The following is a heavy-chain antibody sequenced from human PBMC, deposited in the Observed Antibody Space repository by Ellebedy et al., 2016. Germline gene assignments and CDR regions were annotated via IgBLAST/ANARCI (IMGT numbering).Heavy chain of an antibody. CDR1: GGTFSSYA. CDR2: IIPIFGTA. CDR3: AREEDYYGSGSYSY. Sequence: SVKVSXXASGGTFSSYAISWVRQAPGQGLEWMGGIIPIFGTANYAQKFQGRVTITADESTSTAYMELSSLRSEDTAVYYCAREEDYYGSGSYSYWGQGTLVTVSS. V-gene: IGHV1-69*13. D-gene: IGHD3-10*01. J-gene: IGHJ4*02.